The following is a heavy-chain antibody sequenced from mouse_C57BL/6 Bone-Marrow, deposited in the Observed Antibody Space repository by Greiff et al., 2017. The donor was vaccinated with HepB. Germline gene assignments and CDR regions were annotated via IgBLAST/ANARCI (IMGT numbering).Heavy chain of an antibody. D-gene: IGHD2-3*01. CDR2: IYPRSGNT. Sequence: QVQLQQSGAELARPGASVKLSCKASGYTFTSYGISWVKQRTGQGLEWIGEIYPRSGNTYYNEKFKGKATLTADKSSSTAYMELRILTSEDSAVYFCARHDGFTGGFAYWGQGTLVTVSA. CDR3: ARHDGFTGGFAY. J-gene: IGHJ3*01. CDR1: GYTFTSYG. V-gene: IGHV1-81*01.